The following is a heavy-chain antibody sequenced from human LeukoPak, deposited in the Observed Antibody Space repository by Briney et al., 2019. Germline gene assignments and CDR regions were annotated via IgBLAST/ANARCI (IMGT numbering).Heavy chain of an antibody. Sequence: SETLSLTCTVSGGFISSYYWSWIRQPPGKGLEWIGYIYYSGSTNYNPSLKSRVTISVDTSKNQFSLKLSSVTAADTAVYYCARLGHVVERAVDIWGQGSMV. CDR1: GGFISSYY. CDR2: IYYSGST. V-gene: IGHV4-59*01. D-gene: IGHD3-16*01. CDR3: ARLGHVVERAVDI. J-gene: IGHJ3*02.